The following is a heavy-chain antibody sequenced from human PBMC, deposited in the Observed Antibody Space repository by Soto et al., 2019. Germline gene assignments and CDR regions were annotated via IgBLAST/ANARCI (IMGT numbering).Heavy chain of an antibody. CDR2: INTDGGTS. V-gene: IGHV3-74*03. D-gene: IGHD2-2*01. J-gene: IGHJ3*02. CDR3: AREAGYCSRTSCYRRAFDT. Sequence: EVQLVESGGDLVQPGGSLRLSCAASGFTFSGHWMHWVRQVPGKGLEWVSRINTDGGTSAYADSVKGRFTLSRDNAKNTLYLQMHGLSAEDTAVYYCAREAGYCSRTSCYRRAFDTWGQGTTVTVS. CDR1: GFTFSGHW.